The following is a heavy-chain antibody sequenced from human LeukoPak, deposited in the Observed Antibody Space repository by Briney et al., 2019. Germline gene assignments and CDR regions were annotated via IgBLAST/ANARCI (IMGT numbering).Heavy chain of an antibody. V-gene: IGHV3-30*18. CDR1: GFSFSTYA. D-gene: IGHD2-2*01. J-gene: IGHJ1*01. Sequence: GRSVPHFCAASGFSFSTYAVRWVRQAPGKGLEWVAVISYDGSDQYYADSVKGRLTVSRDNSKNTLYLQMNSLRAEDTAVYYCAKLGCSSTRCYINYWGGGT. CDR2: ISYDGSDQ. CDR3: AKLGCSSTRCYINY.